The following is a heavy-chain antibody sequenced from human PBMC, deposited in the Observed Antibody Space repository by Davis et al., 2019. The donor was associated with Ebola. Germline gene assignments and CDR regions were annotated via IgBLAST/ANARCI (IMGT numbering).Heavy chain of an antibody. Sequence: GESLKIPCKGSGYSFTSYWIGRVRQMPGKGLEWMGIIYPGDSDTRYSPSFQGQVTISADKSISTAYLQWSSLKASDTAMYYCARLSDCSSTSCYLAYWGQGTLVTVSS. CDR3: ARLSDCSSTSCYLAY. J-gene: IGHJ4*02. V-gene: IGHV5-51*01. D-gene: IGHD2-2*01. CDR1: GYSFTSYW. CDR2: IYPGDSDT.